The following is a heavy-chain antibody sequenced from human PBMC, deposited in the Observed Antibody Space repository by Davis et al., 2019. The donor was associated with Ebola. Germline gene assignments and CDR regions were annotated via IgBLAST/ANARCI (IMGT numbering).Heavy chain of an antibody. J-gene: IGHJ6*04. Sequence: GGSLRLSCAASGFIFSSYAMHWVRQAPGKGLEWVAVISYDGINKYYADSVKGRFTISRDNSKNTLFLQMNSLRPEDTAVYYCANLYSSSSGYGMDVWGKGTTVTVSS. V-gene: IGHV3-30*18. CDR2: ISYDGINK. CDR1: GFIFSSYA. D-gene: IGHD6-6*01. CDR3: ANLYSSSSGYGMDV.